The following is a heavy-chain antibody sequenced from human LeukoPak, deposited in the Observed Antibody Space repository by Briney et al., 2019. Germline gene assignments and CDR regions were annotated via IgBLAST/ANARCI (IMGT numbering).Heavy chain of an antibody. CDR3: ARAGFTFSDYFGSFFDY. J-gene: IGHJ4*02. D-gene: IGHD3-10*01. CDR1: GFTFSAYT. Sequence: GGSLRLSCAASGFTFSAYTMNWVRQAPGKGLEWVSSISSSSSYIYYADSVKGRFTISRDNAKNSLFLQMNSLRAEDTAVYFCARAGFTFSDYFGSFFDYWGQGTLVTVSS. CDR2: ISSSSSYI. V-gene: IGHV3-21*01.